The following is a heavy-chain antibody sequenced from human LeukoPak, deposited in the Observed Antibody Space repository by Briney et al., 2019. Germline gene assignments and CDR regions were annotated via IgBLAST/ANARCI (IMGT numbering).Heavy chain of an antibody. CDR2: ISDSSSTI. J-gene: IGHJ4*02. V-gene: IGHV3-48*03. Sequence: GGSLRLSCAASGFTFSSYEMNWVRQAPGKGLEWISYISDSSSTIYYADSVKGRFTVSRDNSKNTLYLQMNSLRAEDTAVYYCARKERLGYYFDYWGQGTLVTVSS. D-gene: IGHD1-1*01. CDR1: GFTFSSYE. CDR3: ARKERLGYYFDY.